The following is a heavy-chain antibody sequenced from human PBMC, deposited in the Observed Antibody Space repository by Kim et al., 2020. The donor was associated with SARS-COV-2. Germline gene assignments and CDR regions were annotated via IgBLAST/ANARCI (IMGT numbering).Heavy chain of an antibody. CDR2: INRHGGDS. Sequence: GGSLRLSCVTSGFNLDDYAVNLYRQHAGKGVERGSLINRHGGDSYYSDPVKGLFTISKDNSKKAVKLQMDSLRAEDTAFYYCAQGRQWLIINWGQGTQVTVSS. J-gene: IGHJ4*02. D-gene: IGHD6-19*01. V-gene: IGHV3-43*02. CDR3: AQGRQWLIIN. CDR1: GFNLDDYA.